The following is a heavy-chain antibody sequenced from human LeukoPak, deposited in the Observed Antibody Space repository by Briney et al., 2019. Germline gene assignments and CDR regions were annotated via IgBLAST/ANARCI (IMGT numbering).Heavy chain of an antibody. CDR2: ISWNSGSI. D-gene: IGHD3-10*01. V-gene: IGHV3-9*01. Sequence: SLRLSCAASGFTFDDYAMHWVRQAPGKGLEWVSGISWNSGSIGYADSVKGRFTISRDNAKNSLYLQMNSLRAEDTALYYCARGVTYYYGSGSPYYFDYWGQGTLATVSS. CDR3: ARGVTYYYGSGSPYYFDY. J-gene: IGHJ4*02. CDR1: GFTFDDYA.